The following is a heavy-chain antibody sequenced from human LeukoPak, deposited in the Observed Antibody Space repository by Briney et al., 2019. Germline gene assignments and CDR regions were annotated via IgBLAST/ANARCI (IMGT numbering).Heavy chain of an antibody. CDR1: GGTFSIYA. CDR3: ARDGTAAKTFDP. D-gene: IGHD6-13*01. Sequence: SVKVSCKASGGTFSIYAISWVRQAPGQGLEWMGGIIPIFGTANYAQKFQGRVTITADKSTSTAYMELSSLRSEDTAVYYCARDGTAAKTFDPWGQGTLVTVSS. CDR2: IIPIFGTA. V-gene: IGHV1-69*06. J-gene: IGHJ5*02.